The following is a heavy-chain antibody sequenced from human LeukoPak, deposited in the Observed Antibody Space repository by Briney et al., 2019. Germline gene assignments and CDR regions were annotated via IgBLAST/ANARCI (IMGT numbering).Heavy chain of an antibody. J-gene: IGHJ6*03. CDR3: ARAGDEGDYMDV. CDR1: GFTFSSYG. D-gene: IGHD2-21*01. Sequence: HTGGSLRLSCAASGFTFSSYGMHWVRQAPGKGLEWVAFIRYDGSNKYYADSVKGRFTISRDNSKNTLYLQMNSLRAEDTAVYYCARAGDEGDYMDVWGKGTTVTVSS. V-gene: IGHV3-30*02. CDR2: IRYDGSNK.